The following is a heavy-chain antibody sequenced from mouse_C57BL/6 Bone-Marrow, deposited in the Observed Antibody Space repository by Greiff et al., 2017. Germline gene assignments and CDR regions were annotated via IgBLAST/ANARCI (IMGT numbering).Heavy chain of an antibody. V-gene: IGHV1-69*01. J-gene: IGHJ1*03. Sequence: QVQLQQPGAELVMPGASVKLSCKASGYTFTSYWMHWVKQRPGQGLEWIGEIDPSDSYTNYNQKFKGKSTLTVDKSSSTAYMQLSSLTSEDSAVYYCARQEGTTVAGYFDVWGTGTTVTVSS. CDR1: GYTFTSYW. CDR2: IDPSDSYT. D-gene: IGHD1-1*01. CDR3: ARQEGTTVAGYFDV.